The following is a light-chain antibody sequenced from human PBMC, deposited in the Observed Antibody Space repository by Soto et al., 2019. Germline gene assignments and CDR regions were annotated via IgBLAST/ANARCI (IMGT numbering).Light chain of an antibody. J-gene: IGLJ1*01. CDR1: SSDVGGYNY. V-gene: IGLV2-14*01. CDR2: DVS. Sequence: QSALTQPASVSGSPGQSITISCTGTSSDVGGYNYVSWYQQHPGKAPKLLIYDVSNRPSGVSNRFSGSKSGNTASLSISGLQAEDEADYYCSSYTSSSPLWVFGTETKLTVL. CDR3: SSYTSSSPLWV.